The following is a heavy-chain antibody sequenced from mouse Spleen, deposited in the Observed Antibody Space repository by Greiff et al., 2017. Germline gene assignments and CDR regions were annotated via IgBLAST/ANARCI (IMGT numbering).Heavy chain of an antibody. D-gene: IGHD2-4*01. V-gene: IGHV1-42*01. CDR3: APFYYDYDGGFAY. CDR1: GYSFTGYY. J-gene: IGHJ3*01. CDR2: INPSTGGT. Sequence: EVKLQESGPELVKPGASVKISCKASGYSFTGYYMNWVKQSPEKSLEWIGEINPSTGGTTYNQKFKAKATLTVDKSSSTAYMQLKSLTSEDSAVYYCAPFYYDYDGGFAYWGQGTLVTVSA.